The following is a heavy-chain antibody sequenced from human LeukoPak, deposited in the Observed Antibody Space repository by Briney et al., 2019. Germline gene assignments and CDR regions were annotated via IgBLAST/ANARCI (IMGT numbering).Heavy chain of an antibody. CDR3: ARAFSYYGSGSYYEDSFSNWFDP. Sequence: PSETLSLTCTVSGGSISSGDYYWSWIRQPPGKGLEWIGYIYYSGSTYYNPSLKSRVTISVDTSKNQFSLKLSSVTAADTAVYYCARAFSYYGSGSYYEDSFSNWFDPWGQGTLVTVSS. CDR1: GGSISSGDYY. J-gene: IGHJ5*02. D-gene: IGHD3-10*01. CDR2: IYYSGST. V-gene: IGHV4-30-4*01.